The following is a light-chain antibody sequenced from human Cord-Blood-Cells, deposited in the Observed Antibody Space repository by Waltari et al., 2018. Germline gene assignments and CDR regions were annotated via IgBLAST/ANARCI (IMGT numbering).Light chain of an antibody. V-gene: IGKV3-15*01. J-gene: IGKJ4*01. Sequence: EIVMTQSPATLSVSPGARATLSCRASQSVSSKLACYQQKPGQAPRLLIYGVFTRATGIPARFSGSGSGTEFTLTISSLQSEDFAVYYCQQYNNWPPLTFGGGTKVEIK. CDR3: QQYNNWPPLT. CDR2: GVF. CDR1: QSVSSK.